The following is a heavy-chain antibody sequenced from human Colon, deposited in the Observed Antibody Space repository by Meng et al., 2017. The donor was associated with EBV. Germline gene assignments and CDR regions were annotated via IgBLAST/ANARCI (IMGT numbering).Heavy chain of an antibody. J-gene: IGHJ4*02. D-gene: IGHD6-19*01. CDR2: IYYIGNA. V-gene: IGHV4-61*08. Sequence: QVQLQESGPGLVKPSEXLSLTCPVSGGSVNSCAYHWSWFRQPSGKGLEWIGYIYYIGNANYNPSLKSRVTISIDTSKDQFSLKLNSVAAADTAVYYCARLREWLVDYWGQGTLVTVSS. CDR1: GGSVNSCAYH. CDR3: ARLREWLVDY.